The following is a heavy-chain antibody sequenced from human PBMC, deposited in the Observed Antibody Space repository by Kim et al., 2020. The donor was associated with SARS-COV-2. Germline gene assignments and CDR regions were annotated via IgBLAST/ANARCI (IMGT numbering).Heavy chain of an antibody. V-gene: IGHV3-30-3*01. Sequence: GGSLRLSCAASGFTFSSYAMHWVRQAPGKGLEWVAVISYDGSNKYYADSVKGRFTISRDNSKNTLYLQMNSLRAEDTAVYYCARGPHSITIFGVVTNTYYYYGMDVWGQGTTVTVSS. CDR3: ARGPHSITIFGVVTNTYYYYGMDV. J-gene: IGHJ6*02. CDR2: ISYDGSNK. D-gene: IGHD3-3*01. CDR1: GFTFSSYA.